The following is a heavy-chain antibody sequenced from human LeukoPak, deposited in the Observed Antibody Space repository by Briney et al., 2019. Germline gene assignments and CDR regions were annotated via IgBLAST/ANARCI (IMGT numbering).Heavy chain of an antibody. CDR1: GFTFSSYS. V-gene: IGHV3-21*01. J-gene: IGHJ6*02. CDR3: ARDSRDGYPNWYGMDV. CDR2: ISSSSSYI. Sequence: PGGSLRLSCAASGFTFSSYSMDWVRQAPGKGLEWVSSISSSSSYIYYADSVKGRFTISRDNAKNSLYLQMNSLRAEDMAVYYCARDSRDGYPNWYGMDVWGQGTTVTVSS. D-gene: IGHD5-24*01.